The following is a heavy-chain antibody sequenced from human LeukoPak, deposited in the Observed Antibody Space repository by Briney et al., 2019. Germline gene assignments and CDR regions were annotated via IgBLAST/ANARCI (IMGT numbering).Heavy chain of an antibody. Sequence: GESLQISCQGSGSTFTSYWIGWVRQLPGKGLEWMGIIDPGDSDTRYSPSFQGQVTISADKSISTAYLQWSSLKASDTTMYYCARRYYYDSSGYYYSSFYYWGQGTLVTFSS. J-gene: IGHJ4*02. D-gene: IGHD3-22*01. CDR3: ARRYYYDSSGYYYSSFYY. V-gene: IGHV5-51*01. CDR2: IDPGDSDT. CDR1: GSTFTSYW.